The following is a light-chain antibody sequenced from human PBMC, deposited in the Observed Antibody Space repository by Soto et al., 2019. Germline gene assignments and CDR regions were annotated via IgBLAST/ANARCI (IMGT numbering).Light chain of an antibody. CDR3: QVWDSSSDQYV. CDR2: DDS. V-gene: IGLV3-21*02. Sequence: SYELTQPPSVSVAPGQTARITCGGDNIGSPSFHWYQQQPGQAPLLVVYDDSDRPSGIPERFSGSKSGNTATLSISRVEAGDEADYYCQVWDSSSDQYVFGAGTKLTVL. J-gene: IGLJ1*01. CDR1: NIGSPS.